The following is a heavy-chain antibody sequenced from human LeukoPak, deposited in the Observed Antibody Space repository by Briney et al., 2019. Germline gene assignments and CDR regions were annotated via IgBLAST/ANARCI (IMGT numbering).Heavy chain of an antibody. CDR1: GGSFSGYY. CDR2: TNHSGST. V-gene: IGHV4-34*01. D-gene: IGHD2-2*01. Sequence: SETLSLTCAVYGGSFSGYYWSWIRQPPGKGLEWIGETNHSGSTNYNPPLKSRVTISVDTSKNQFSLKLSSVTAADTAVYYCARRRRVPAANYYMDVWGKGTTVTVSS. CDR3: ARRRRVPAANYYMDV. J-gene: IGHJ6*03.